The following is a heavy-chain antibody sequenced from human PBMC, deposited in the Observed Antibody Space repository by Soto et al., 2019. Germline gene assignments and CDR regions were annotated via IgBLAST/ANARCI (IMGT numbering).Heavy chain of an antibody. CDR3: AGLTDSYYYDSSGYL. J-gene: IGHJ4*02. Sequence: GESLKISCKGSGYSFTSYWIGWVRQMPGKGLEWMGIIYPGDSDTRYSPSFQGQVTISADKSISTAYLQWSSLKASDTAMYYCAGLTDSYYYDSSGYLWGQGTLVTVSS. D-gene: IGHD3-22*01. CDR1: GYSFTSYW. CDR2: IYPGDSDT. V-gene: IGHV5-51*01.